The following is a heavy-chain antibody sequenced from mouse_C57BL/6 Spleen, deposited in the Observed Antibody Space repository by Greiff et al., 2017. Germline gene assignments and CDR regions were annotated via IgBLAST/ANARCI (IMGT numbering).Heavy chain of an antibody. J-gene: IGHJ4*01. Sequence: QVQLQQSGPELVKPGASVKISCKASGYAFSSSWMNWVKQRPGKGLEWIGRIYPGDGDTNYNGKFKGKATLTADKSSSTAYMQLSSLTSEDSAVYFCARRVTDYAMDYWGQGTSVTVSS. CDR2: IYPGDGDT. CDR1: GYAFSSSW. V-gene: IGHV1-82*01. D-gene: IGHD2-2*01. CDR3: ARRVTDYAMDY.